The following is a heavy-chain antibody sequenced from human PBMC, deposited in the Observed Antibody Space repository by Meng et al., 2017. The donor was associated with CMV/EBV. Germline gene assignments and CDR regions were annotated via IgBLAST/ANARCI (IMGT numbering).Heavy chain of an antibody. Sequence: GGSLRLSCAASGFTFSSYGMHWVRQAPGKGLEWVAFIRYDGSNKYYADSVKGRFTISRDNSKNTLYLQMNILRAADTAVYYCAKARSYYYYYGIAVGGQGTTVTISS. CDR2: IRYDGSNK. CDR3: AKARSYYYYYGIAV. D-gene: IGHD1-26*01. CDR1: GFTFSSYG. J-gene: IGHJ6*02. V-gene: IGHV3-30*02.